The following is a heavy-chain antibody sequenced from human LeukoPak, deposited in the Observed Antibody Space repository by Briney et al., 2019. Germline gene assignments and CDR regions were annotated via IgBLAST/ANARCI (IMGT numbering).Heavy chain of an antibody. V-gene: IGHV3-21*01. CDR3: ARRDILTGPPDY. CDR2: ISSSSSYI. D-gene: IGHD3-9*01. J-gene: IGHJ4*02. CDR1: GFTFSSYS. Sequence: GGSLRLSCAASGFTFSSYSMNWVRQAPGKGLEWVSSISSSSSYIYYADSVKGRFTISRDNAKNSLYLQMNSLRAEDTAVYYGARRDILTGPPDYWGQGTLVTVSS.